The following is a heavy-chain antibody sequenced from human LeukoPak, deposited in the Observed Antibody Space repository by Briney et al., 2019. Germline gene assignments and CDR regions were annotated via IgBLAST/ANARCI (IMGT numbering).Heavy chain of an antibody. V-gene: IGHV1-2*02. D-gene: IGHD3-22*01. CDR3: ARETSGNLGSGSLNWFDP. Sequence: ASVKVSCKASGYTFTGYYMHWVRQAPGQGLEWRGWINPNSGGTNYAQKFQVRVTMTKDTSISTAYMALSRLRSNDTAVYYCARETSGNLGSGSLNWFDPWGQGTLVTVSS. CDR2: INPNSGGT. CDR1: GYTFTGYY. J-gene: IGHJ5*02.